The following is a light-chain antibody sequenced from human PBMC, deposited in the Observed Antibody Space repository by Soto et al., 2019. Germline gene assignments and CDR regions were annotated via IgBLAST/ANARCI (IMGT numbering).Light chain of an antibody. J-gene: IGKJ3*01. Sequence: EIVMTQSPATLSVSPRERATLSCRASQSVSSNLAWYQQKPGQAPRLLIYGASTRATGIPARFSGSGSGTDFTLTISSLQSEDFAVYYCQQYNNWPPFTFGPGTKVDIK. CDR3: QQYNNWPPFT. V-gene: IGKV3-15*01. CDR2: GAS. CDR1: QSVSSN.